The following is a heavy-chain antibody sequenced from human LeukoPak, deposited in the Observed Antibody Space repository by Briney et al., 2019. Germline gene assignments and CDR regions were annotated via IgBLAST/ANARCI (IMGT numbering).Heavy chain of an antibody. CDR3: AKGLLYGDYYDY. Sequence: GGSLRLSCAASGFTFSSYGMHWVRQAPGKGLEWVAVISYDGSNKYYADSVKGRFTISRDNSKNTLYLQMNSLRAEDTAVYYCAKGLLYGDYYDYWGQGTLVTVSS. J-gene: IGHJ4*02. CDR2: ISYDGSNK. D-gene: IGHD4-17*01. V-gene: IGHV3-30*18. CDR1: GFTFSSYG.